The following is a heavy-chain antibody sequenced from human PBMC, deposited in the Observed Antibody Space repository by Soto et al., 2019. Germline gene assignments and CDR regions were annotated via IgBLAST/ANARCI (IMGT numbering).Heavy chain of an antibody. CDR3: ARGLSTTVTTWDYFDY. CDR1: GFTFSSYG. V-gene: IGHV3-33*01. J-gene: IGHJ4*02. CDR2: IWYDGSNK. Sequence: QVQLVESGGGVVQPGRSLRLSCAASGFTFSSYGMHWVRQAPGKGLEWVAVIWYDGSNKYYADSVKGRFTISRDNSKNTLYRQMNSLRAEDTAVYYCARGLSTTVTTWDYFDYWGQGTLVTVSS. D-gene: IGHD4-4*01.